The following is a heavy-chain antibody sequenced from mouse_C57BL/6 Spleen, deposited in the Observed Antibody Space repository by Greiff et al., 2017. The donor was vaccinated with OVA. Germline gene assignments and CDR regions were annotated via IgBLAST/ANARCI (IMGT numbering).Heavy chain of an antibody. CDR3: ARDSNYDYFDY. J-gene: IGHJ2*01. V-gene: IGHV3-6*01. Sequence: EVKLMESGPDLVKPSQSLSLTCSVTGYSITSGYYWNWIRQFPGNKLEWMGYISYDGSNNYNPSLKNRISITRDTSKNQFFLKLNSVTTEDTATYYCARDSNYDYFDYWGQGTTLTVSS. CDR2: ISYDGSN. CDR1: GYSITSGYY. D-gene: IGHD2-5*01.